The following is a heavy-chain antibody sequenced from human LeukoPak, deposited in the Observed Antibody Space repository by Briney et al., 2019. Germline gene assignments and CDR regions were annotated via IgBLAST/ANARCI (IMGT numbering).Heavy chain of an antibody. D-gene: IGHD2-15*01. CDR1: GFTFSSYA. J-gene: IGHJ6*02. CDR2: ISGSGGST. CDR3: AKSELCSGGSCYSLGGMDV. V-gene: IGHV3-23*01. Sequence: GGSLRLSCAASGFTFSSYAMSWVRQAPGKGLEWVSAISGSGGSTYYADSVKGRFTISRDNSKNTLYLQMNSLRAEDTAVYYCAKSELCSGGSCYSLGGMDVWGQGTTVTVSS.